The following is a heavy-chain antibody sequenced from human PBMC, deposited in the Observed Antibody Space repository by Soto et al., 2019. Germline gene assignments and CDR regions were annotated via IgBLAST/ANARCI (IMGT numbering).Heavy chain of an antibody. CDR3: ARSIGDIVVVVAATYPPWYFDL. Sequence: GGSLRLSCAASGFTFSSYGMHWVRQAPGKGLEWVAVIWYDGSNKYYADSVKGRFTISRDNAKNSLYLQRNSLRAEDTAVYYCARSIGDIVVVVAATYPPWYFDLWGRGTLVTVSS. V-gene: IGHV3-33*01. CDR2: IWYDGSNK. CDR1: GFTFSSYG. D-gene: IGHD2-15*01. J-gene: IGHJ2*01.